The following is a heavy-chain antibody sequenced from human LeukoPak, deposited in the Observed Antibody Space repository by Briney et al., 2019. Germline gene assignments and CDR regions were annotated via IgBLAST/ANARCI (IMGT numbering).Heavy chain of an antibody. CDR3: ARDAGNSGYGCDL. J-gene: IGHJ5*02. CDR2: ISASGGST. V-gene: IGHV3-23*01. Sequence: GGSLRLSCAASGFTFSSSAMSWVRQVPGKGLEWVSGISASGGSTNYADSVRGRFTISRDNARNSLCLQMNDLRGEDTAIYYCARDAGNSGYGCDLWGQGTLVTVSS. D-gene: IGHD5-12*01. CDR1: GFTFSSSA.